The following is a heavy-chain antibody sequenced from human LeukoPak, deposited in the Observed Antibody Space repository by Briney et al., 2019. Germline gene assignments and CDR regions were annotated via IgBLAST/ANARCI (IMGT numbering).Heavy chain of an antibody. J-gene: IGHJ4*02. V-gene: IGHV4-34*01. Sequence: PSETLSLTCAVYGGSFSGYYWSWIRQPPGKGLEWIGEINHSGSTNYNPSLKSRVTISVDTSKNQFSLKLSSVTAADTAVYYCARGYYDYVWGSYRYPFDYWGQGTLVTVSS. D-gene: IGHD3-16*02. CDR3: ARGYYDYVWGSYRYPFDY. CDR2: INHSGST. CDR1: GGSFSGYY.